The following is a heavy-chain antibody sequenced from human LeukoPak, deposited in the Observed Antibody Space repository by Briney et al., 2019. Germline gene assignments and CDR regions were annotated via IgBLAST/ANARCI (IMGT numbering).Heavy chain of an antibody. J-gene: IGHJ4*02. Sequence: ASVKVSCKASVFTSYYMHWVRQAPGQGLEWMGIINPSGGDATYAQKFQGRLSMTRDMSTSTVYMELSSLRSEDTAVYYCARTFYEQMPHFDYWGQGTLVTVSS. D-gene: IGHD3-16*01. CDR3: ARTFYEQMPHFDY. V-gene: IGHV1-46*01. CDR2: INPSGGDA. CDR1: VFTSYY.